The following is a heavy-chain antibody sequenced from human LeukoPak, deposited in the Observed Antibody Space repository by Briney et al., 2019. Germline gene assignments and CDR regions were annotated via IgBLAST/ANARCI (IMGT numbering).Heavy chain of an antibody. Sequence: GGSLRLSCAASGFTFSSYSMNWVRQAPGKGLEWVSSISSSSSYIYYADSVKGRFTISRDNAKNSPYLQMNSLRAEDTAVYYCARAYDILTGYSFNSHFDYWGQGTLVTVSS. CDR3: ARAYDILTGYSFNSHFDY. D-gene: IGHD3-9*01. J-gene: IGHJ4*02. V-gene: IGHV3-21*01. CDR1: GFTFSSYS. CDR2: ISSSSSYI.